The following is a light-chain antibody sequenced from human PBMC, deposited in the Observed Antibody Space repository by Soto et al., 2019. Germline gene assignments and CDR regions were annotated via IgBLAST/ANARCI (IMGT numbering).Light chain of an antibody. CDR1: SSNIGAGYD. CDR3: QSYDSSLSGSV. Sequence: QPVLTQPPSVSGAPGQRVTISCTGSSSNIGAGYDVHWYQQLPGTVPKLLIYGNSNRPSGVPDRFSGSKSGTSASLAITGLQAEEEAEYYCQSYDSSLSGSVFGGGTKLTVL. CDR2: GNS. V-gene: IGLV1-40*01. J-gene: IGLJ2*01.